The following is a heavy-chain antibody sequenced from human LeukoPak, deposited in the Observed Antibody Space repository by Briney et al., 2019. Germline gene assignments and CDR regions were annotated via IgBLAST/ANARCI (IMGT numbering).Heavy chain of an antibody. Sequence: GGSLRLSCAASGFTFSSYGMHWVRQAPGKGLEWVAVISYDGSNKYYADSVKGRFTISRDNSKDTLYLQMNSLRAEDTAVYYCARGCSGGSCYVFDYWGQGTLVTVSS. CDR3: ARGCSGGSCYVFDY. J-gene: IGHJ4*02. D-gene: IGHD2-15*01. CDR2: ISYDGSNK. CDR1: GFTFSSYG. V-gene: IGHV3-30*03.